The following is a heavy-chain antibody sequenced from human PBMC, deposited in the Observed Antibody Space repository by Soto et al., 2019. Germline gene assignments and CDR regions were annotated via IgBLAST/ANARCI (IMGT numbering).Heavy chain of an antibody. D-gene: IGHD3-3*01. J-gene: IGHJ4*01. V-gene: IGHV4-31*03. CDR1: GGSISSGGYY. CDR3: ARAQGDAVFGVLIGLTVDY. CDR2: IYYRGST. Sequence: QVQLQESGPGLVKPSQTLSLTCTVSGGSISSGGYYWSWIRQRPGKGLEWIGYIYYRGSTYYSPYLKSRVTISAYTSQQQFSLNMSSVASADTAMYYCARAQGDAVFGVLIGLTVDYWGHGTQVTVSS.